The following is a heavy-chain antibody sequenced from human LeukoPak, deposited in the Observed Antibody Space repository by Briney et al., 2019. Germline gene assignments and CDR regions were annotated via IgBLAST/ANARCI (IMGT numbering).Heavy chain of an antibody. CDR3: ASARGVRGVIGESRY. J-gene: IGHJ4*02. CDR2: ISSSNSYT. Sequence: GGSLRLSCAASGLTFSDYYMSWIRQAPGKGLEWVSYISSSNSYTNYADSVKGRFTISRDNAKNSLYLQMNSLRAEDTAVYYCASARGVRGVIGESRYWGQGTLVTVSS. CDR1: GLTFSDYY. V-gene: IGHV3-11*03. D-gene: IGHD3-10*01.